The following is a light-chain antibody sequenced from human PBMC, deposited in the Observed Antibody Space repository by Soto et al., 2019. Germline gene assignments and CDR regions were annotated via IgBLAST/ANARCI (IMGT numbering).Light chain of an antibody. Sequence: EIVLTQSPATLSLSPGERGTLSCRASQSVGRYLAWYQHKSCQPPRLLIYDTSNRAPGTPGKFRGSGSGTDFTLLFSSLQPEDFAVYYGLQRSVWPWTVGQGNKVEGK. V-gene: IGKV3-11*01. CDR2: DTS. CDR3: LQRSVWPWT. J-gene: IGKJ1*01. CDR1: QSVGRY.